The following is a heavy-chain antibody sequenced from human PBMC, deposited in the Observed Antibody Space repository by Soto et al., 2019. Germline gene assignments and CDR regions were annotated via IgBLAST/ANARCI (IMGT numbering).Heavy chain of an antibody. D-gene: IGHD4-17*01. CDR1: GYTFTSYG. CDR2: ISAYYGTT. Sequence: QVQLVQSGAEVKKPGASVKVSCKASGYTFTSYGISWVRQAPGQGLEWMGWISAYYGTTNYAQKLQARLTMTTDTATSTAYIEVRSLSSDATAVYYCARDGSLDYGDYAPGSYWGQGTLVTVSS. J-gene: IGHJ4*02. V-gene: IGHV1-18*01. CDR3: ARDGSLDYGDYAPGSY.